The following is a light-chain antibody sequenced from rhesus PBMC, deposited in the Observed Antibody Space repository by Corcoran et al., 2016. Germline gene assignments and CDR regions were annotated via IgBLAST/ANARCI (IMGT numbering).Light chain of an antibody. V-gene: IGKV2S8*01. CDR1: QSLVQSDGKTY. Sequence: DVVMTQSPLSLPITPGQPASISCRSSQSLVQSDGKTYLNWFQQRPGQPPRRLIYQVSNRDAGVPDRFSGSGAGKDLTLKISRVEAEDVGVYYCMQGTHLPFTFGGGTKVELK. CDR2: QVS. J-gene: IGKJ4*01. CDR3: MQGTHLPFT.